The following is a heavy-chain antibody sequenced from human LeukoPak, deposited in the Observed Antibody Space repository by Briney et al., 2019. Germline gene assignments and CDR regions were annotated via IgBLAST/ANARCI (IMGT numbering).Heavy chain of an antibody. Sequence: SQTLSLTCTVSGGSISNGGYYWSWIRQHPGKGLEWIGYIYYSGSTYYNPSLKSRVTISVDTSKNQFSLKLSSVTAADTAVYYCARDPLWFGEDDAFDIWGQGTMVTVSS. CDR3: ARDPLWFGEDDAFDI. J-gene: IGHJ3*02. CDR1: GGSISNGGYY. V-gene: IGHV4-31*03. CDR2: IYYSGST. D-gene: IGHD3-10*01.